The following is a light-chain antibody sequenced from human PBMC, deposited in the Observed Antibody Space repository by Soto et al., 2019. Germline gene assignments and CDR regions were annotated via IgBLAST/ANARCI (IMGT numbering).Light chain of an antibody. V-gene: IGKV3-20*01. CDR1: QNVDNNF. CDR3: QQYGSLPYT. Sequence: ENVLTQSPGTLSLSPGERATLSCRASQNVDNNFLAWYQHKPGQPPRLLIFGASIRAAGIPDRFSGSVSGTDFTLSISRLEPEDFVVYHCQQYGSLPYTCGQGTKLDI. J-gene: IGKJ2*01. CDR2: GAS.